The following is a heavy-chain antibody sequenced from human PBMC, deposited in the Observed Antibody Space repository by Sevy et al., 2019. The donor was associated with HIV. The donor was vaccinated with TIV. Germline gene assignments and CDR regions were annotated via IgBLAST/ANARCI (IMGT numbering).Heavy chain of an antibody. V-gene: IGHV3-30-3*01. CDR1: GFTFSSYA. J-gene: IGHJ4*02. D-gene: IGHD3-22*01. CDR3: VVWYYYDSRGYYYIYY. CDR2: ISYDGSNK. Sequence: GGYLRLSCAASGFTFSSYAMHWVRQAPGKGLEWVAVISYDGSNKYYADSVKGRFIISRDNSKNTLYLQMNSLRAEDTAVYYCVVWYYYDSRGYYYIYYWGQGTLVTVSS.